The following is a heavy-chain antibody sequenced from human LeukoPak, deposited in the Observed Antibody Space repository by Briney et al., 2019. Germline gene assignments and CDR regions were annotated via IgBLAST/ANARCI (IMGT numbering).Heavy chain of an antibody. D-gene: IGHD1-26*01. CDR1: GGSMYSYY. CDR3: ASGRSIRYSDF. CDR2: IYHSANN. Sequence: PSETLSLTCTVSGGSMYSYYSRWIRQPPGKGLEWIANIYHSANNNFIPSYNPSLKSRVTISVDTSKSQFSLRLTSVTAAGRAVYYCASGRSIRYSDFWGQGVLVTVSS. V-gene: IGHV4-59*08. J-gene: IGHJ4*02.